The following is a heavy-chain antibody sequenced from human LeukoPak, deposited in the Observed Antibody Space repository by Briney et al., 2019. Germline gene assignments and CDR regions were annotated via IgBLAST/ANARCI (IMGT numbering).Heavy chain of an antibody. CDR3: AKWGCSGGSCYPFDY. CDR1: GFTFSSYW. Sequence: GGSLRLSCAASGFTFSSYWMSWVRQAPGKGLEWVANIRQDGSEKYYVDSVKGRFTISRDNAKNSLYLQMNSLRAEDTAVYYCAKWGCSGGSCYPFDYWGQGTLVTVSS. J-gene: IGHJ4*02. CDR2: IRQDGSEK. V-gene: IGHV3-7*03. D-gene: IGHD2-15*01.